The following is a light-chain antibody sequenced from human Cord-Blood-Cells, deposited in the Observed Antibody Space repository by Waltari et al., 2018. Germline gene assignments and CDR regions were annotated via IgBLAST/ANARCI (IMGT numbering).Light chain of an antibody. V-gene: IGKV4-1*01. J-gene: IGKJ4*01. Sequence: DIVMTQSPDSLAVSLGARATINCKSSQSVLYSSNNKNYLAWYQQKPGQPPKQLIYCASTRESGVPDRFRGSGSGTDFTLTISSVQAEEVAVYYCQQYDSTTLTFGGGTKVEIK. CDR2: CAS. CDR1: QSVLYSSNNKNY. CDR3: QQYDSTTLT.